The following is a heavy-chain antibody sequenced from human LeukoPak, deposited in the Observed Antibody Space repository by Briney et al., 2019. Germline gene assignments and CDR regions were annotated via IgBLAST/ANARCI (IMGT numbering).Heavy chain of an antibody. D-gene: IGHD3-10*01. CDR3: ARDGGFGEDFYFDY. Sequence: GGSLRLSCAASGFTFSSYGMHWVRQAPGKGLEWVAFIRYDGSNKYNADSMKGRFTISRDNAKNSLYLQMNSLRAEDTAVYYCARDGGFGEDFYFDYWGQGTLVTVSS. CDR1: GFTFSSYG. CDR2: IRYDGSNK. V-gene: IGHV3-30*02. J-gene: IGHJ4*02.